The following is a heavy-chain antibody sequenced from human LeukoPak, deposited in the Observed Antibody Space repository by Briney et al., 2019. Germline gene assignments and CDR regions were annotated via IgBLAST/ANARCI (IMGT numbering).Heavy chain of an antibody. J-gene: IGHJ4*02. V-gene: IGHV3-21*05. Sequence: GGSLRLSCADSGFTFSSYRMSWVRQAPGKGLEWVSCISGSTTDIYYADSVKGRFTISRDNAKNSLYLQMNSLRAEDTAVYYCARVNFYDSAALFDSWGQGTLVTVSS. CDR2: ISGSTTDI. CDR3: ARVNFYDSAALFDS. CDR1: GFTFSSYR. D-gene: IGHD3-22*01.